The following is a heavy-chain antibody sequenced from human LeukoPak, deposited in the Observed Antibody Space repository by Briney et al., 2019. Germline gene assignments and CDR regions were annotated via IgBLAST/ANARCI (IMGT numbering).Heavy chain of an antibody. J-gene: IGHJ4*02. V-gene: IGHV3-23*01. CDR3: AKAPVTTCRGAFCYPFDY. Sequence: GGSLRLSCAASGFTFSNSGMSWVRQAPGKGLEWVSAISDTGNTYHADSVKGRFTISRDSSKNTLFLQMNRLRPEDAAVYYCAKAPVTTCRGAFCYPFDYWGLGTLVTVSS. CDR2: ISDTGNT. D-gene: IGHD2-15*01. CDR1: GFTFSNSG.